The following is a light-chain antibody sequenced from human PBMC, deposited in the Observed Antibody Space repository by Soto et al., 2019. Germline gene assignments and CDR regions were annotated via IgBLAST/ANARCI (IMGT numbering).Light chain of an antibody. J-gene: IGKJ5*01. Sequence: EIVLTQSPATLSLSPGERATLSCRASLTVNSNLPGYPHNPGQAPSLLRYDSSNGATGIPAMCSGSGSGTAFNLTISSLEPEDFAVGPCQHIINWPPGSTFTQGTQLAIK. V-gene: IGKV3-11*01. CDR1: LTVNSN. CDR3: QHIINWPPGST. CDR2: DSS.